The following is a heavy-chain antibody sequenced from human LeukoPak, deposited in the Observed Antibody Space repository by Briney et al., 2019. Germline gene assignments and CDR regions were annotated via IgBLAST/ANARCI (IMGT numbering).Heavy chain of an antibody. Sequence: GGSQRLSCAASGFTVSSNYMSRVRQAPGKGLEWVSVIYSGGSTYYADSVKGRFTISRDDSKNTLYLQMNSLRAEDTAVYYCAGASEYTRYYWGQGTLVTVPS. J-gene: IGHJ4*02. CDR2: IYSGGST. V-gene: IGHV3-53*01. D-gene: IGHD2/OR15-2a*01. CDR1: GFTVSSNY. CDR3: AGASEYTRYY.